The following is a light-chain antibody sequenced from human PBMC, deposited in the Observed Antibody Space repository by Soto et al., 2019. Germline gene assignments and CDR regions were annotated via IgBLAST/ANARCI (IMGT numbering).Light chain of an antibody. CDR3: CSFAGSYTYVV. V-gene: IGLV2-11*01. Sequence: QSALTQPRSVSGSLGQSVTISCTGTSSDVGDYNYVSWYQQHPGKAPKLMIYDVSKRPSGVPDRFSGSKSGNTASLTISGLQAEDEADYYCCSFAGSYTYVVFGGGTKLTVL. CDR2: DVS. J-gene: IGLJ2*01. CDR1: SSDVGDYNY.